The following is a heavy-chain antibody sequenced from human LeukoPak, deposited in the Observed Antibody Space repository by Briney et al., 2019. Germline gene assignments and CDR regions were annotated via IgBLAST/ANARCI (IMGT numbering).Heavy chain of an antibody. D-gene: IGHD2-15*01. J-gene: IGHJ4*02. V-gene: IGHV1-2*02. CDR1: GYTFSAYY. CDR2: IDANSGDT. CDR3: ASEAFCVGGSCQLHRVAS. Sequence: ASVKVSCKASGYTFSAYYMHWVRQAPGQGLEWMGWIDANSGDTKYAQKFQGRVTITRDTPIGTAYMELNSLISDDTAVYYCASEAFCVGGSCQLHRVASWGPGTQVTVSS.